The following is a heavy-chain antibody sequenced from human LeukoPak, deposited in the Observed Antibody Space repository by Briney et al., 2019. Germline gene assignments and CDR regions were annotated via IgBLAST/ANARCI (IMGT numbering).Heavy chain of an antibody. CDR1: GGSISSGDYY. J-gene: IGHJ4*02. Sequence: PSETLSLTCTVSGGSISSGDYYWSWIRQPPGKGLEWIGYIYYSGTTYYNPALKSRVTISIDTSKNQFSLKLSSVTAADTAVYYCARDLFSYTTLRSFDYWGQGALVTVSS. CDR2: IYYSGTT. D-gene: IGHD4-17*01. V-gene: IGHV4-30-4*01. CDR3: ARDLFSYTTLRSFDY.